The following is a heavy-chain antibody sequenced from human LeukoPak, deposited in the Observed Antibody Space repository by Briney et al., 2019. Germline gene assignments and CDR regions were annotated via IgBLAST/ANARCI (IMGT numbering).Heavy chain of an antibody. D-gene: IGHD3-10*01. Sequence: SETLSLTCTVSGGSISSYYWSWIRQPPGKGLEWIGYIYYSGSTNYNPSLKSRVTISVDTSKNQFSLKLSSVTAADTAVYYCAGVIRGVIGTYFDYWGQGTLVTVSS. V-gene: IGHV4-59*01. CDR2: IYYSGST. J-gene: IGHJ4*02. CDR3: AGVIRGVIGTYFDY. CDR1: GGSISSYY.